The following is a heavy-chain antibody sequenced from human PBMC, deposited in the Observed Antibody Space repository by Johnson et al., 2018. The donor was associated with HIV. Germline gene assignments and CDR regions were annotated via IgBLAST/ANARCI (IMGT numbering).Heavy chain of an antibody. Sequence: EVQLVESGGGVVRPGGSLRLSCAASGFTFDDYGMSWVRQAPGTGLELVSGINWNGGSTGSADSVQVRFPISSDNAKNSLDLQMNSLRAEDTAVYYCAREGTTYKNFWSQLLAFDIWGQGTMVTVSS. CDR1: GFTFDDYG. D-gene: IGHD3-3*01. V-gene: IGHV3-20*04. CDR2: INWNGGST. CDR3: AREGTTYKNFWSQLLAFDI. J-gene: IGHJ3*02.